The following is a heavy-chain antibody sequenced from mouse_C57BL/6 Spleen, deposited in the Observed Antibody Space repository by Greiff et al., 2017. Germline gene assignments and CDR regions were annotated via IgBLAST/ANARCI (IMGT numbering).Heavy chain of an antibody. CDR2: LYPGDGDT. CDR3: ARGDYYYGSPLDY. V-gene: IGHV1-80*01. Sequence: VQGVESGAELVKPGASVKISCKASGYAFSSYWMNWVKQRPGKGLEWIGQLYPGDGDTNYHGKFKGKATLSAVKSSSTAYMQLSSLTSEDSAVYCCARGDYYYGSPLDYWGQGTTLTVSS. D-gene: IGHD1-1*01. CDR1: GYAFSSYW. J-gene: IGHJ2*01.